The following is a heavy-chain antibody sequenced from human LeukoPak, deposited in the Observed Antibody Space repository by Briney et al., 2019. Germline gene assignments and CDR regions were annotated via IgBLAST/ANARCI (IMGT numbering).Heavy chain of an antibody. J-gene: IGHJ6*02. CDR3: ARYGRYYYDSSGYYPYYYYYGMDV. CDR2: INHSGST. CDR1: GGSFSGYY. Sequence: PSETLSLTCAVYGGSFSGYYWSWIRQPPGKGLEWIGEINHSGSTNYNPSLKSRVTISVDTSKNQFSLKLSSVTAADTAVYYCARYGRYYYDSSGYYPYYYYYGMDVWGQGTTVTVSS. D-gene: IGHD3-22*01. V-gene: IGHV4-34*01.